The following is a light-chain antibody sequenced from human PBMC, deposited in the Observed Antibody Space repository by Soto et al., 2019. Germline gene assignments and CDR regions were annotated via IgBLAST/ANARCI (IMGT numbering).Light chain of an antibody. Sequence: EIVMTQSPATLSVSPGERATLSCRASQSVATNLAWYQQEPGQAPRLLIYGASTRATGIPARFSGSGSGTEFTLTISSLQSEDFAVYYCQQYKSWPTFGQGTKVDIK. V-gene: IGKV3-15*01. J-gene: IGKJ1*01. CDR3: QQYKSWPT. CDR2: GAS. CDR1: QSVATN.